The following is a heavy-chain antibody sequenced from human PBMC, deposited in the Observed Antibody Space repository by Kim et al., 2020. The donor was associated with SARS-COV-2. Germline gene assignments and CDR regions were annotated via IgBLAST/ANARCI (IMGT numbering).Heavy chain of an antibody. V-gene: IGHV6-1*01. D-gene: IGHD6-6*01. CDR2: N. CDR3: ARGSIAARIDY. J-gene: IGHJ4*02. Sequence: NDYAESVKSRITINPDTSKNQFSLQLNSVTPADTAVYYCARGSIAARIDYWGQGTLVTVSS.